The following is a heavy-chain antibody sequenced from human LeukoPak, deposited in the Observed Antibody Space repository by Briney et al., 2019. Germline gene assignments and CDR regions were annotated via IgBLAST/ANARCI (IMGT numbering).Heavy chain of an antibody. CDR1: GGTFSSYA. D-gene: IGHD2-21*02. J-gene: IGHJ4*02. CDR2: IIPILGIA. V-gene: IGHV1-69*04. Sequence: ASVKVSCKASGGTFSSYAISWVRQAPGQGLEWMGRIIPILGIANYAQKFQGRVTITADKSTSTAYMELSSLRSEDTAVYYCARNGRRTLPVVVTAYFDYWGQGTLVTVSS. CDR3: ARNGRRTLPVVVTAYFDY.